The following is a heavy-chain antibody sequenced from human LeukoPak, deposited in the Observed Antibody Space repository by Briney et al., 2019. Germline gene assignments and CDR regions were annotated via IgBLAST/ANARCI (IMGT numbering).Heavy chain of an antibody. D-gene: IGHD1-26*01. CDR1: GGSISSYY. CDR3: AREGPLLRYFDY. CDR2: IYYSGST. Sequence: SETLSLTCTASGGSISSYYWSWIRQPPGKGLEWIGYIYYSGSTNYNPSLKSRVTISVDTSKNQFSLKLSSVPAADTAVYYCAREGPLLRYFDYWGQGTLVTVSS. J-gene: IGHJ4*02. V-gene: IGHV4-59*12.